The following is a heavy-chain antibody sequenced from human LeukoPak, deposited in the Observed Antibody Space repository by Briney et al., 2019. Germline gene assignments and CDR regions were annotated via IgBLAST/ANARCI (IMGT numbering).Heavy chain of an antibody. J-gene: IGHJ5*02. CDR3: ARGRSDSSGYYFASWFDP. CDR2: IYYSGST. V-gene: IGHV4-30-4*01. CDR1: GGSTSSGDYY. Sequence: SETLSLTCTVSGGSTSSGDYYWSWIRQPPGKGLEWIGYIYYSGSTYYNPSLKSRVTISVDTSKNQFSLNLSSVTAADTAVYYCARGRSDSSGYYFASWFDPWGQGTLVTVSS. D-gene: IGHD3-22*01.